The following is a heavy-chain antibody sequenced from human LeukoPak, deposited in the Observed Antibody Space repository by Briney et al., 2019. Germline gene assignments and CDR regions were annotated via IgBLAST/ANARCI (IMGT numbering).Heavy chain of an antibody. CDR3: ARGYYYGSGSYYPLAY. D-gene: IGHD3-10*01. Sequence: GGSLRLSCAASGFTFSSYAMSWVRQAPGKGLEWVSSISSSSSYIYYADSVKGRFTISRDNAKNSLCLQMNSLRAEDTAVYYCARGYYYGSGSYYPLAYWGQGTLVTVSS. J-gene: IGHJ4*02. CDR1: GFTFSSYA. CDR2: ISSSSSYI. V-gene: IGHV3-21*01.